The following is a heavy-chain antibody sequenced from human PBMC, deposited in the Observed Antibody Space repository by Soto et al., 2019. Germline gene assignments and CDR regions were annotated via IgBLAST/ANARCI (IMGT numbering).Heavy chain of an antibody. J-gene: IGHJ6*03. CDR1: GFTFSSYA. CDR3: GKDVAGGVWSGYSYYYYYYMDV. Sequence: EVQLLESGGGLVQPGGSLRLSCAASGFTFSSYAMSWVRQAPGKGLEWVSAISGSGGSTYYADSVEGRFTISGDNSKNTPYLQMNSIRAEDKAAYYCGKDVAGGVWSGYSYYYYYYMDVWGKGTTVTVSS. D-gene: IGHD3-3*01. V-gene: IGHV3-23*01. CDR2: ISGSGGST.